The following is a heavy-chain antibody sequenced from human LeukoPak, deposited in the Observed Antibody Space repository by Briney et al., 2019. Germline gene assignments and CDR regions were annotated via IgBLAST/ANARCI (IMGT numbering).Heavy chain of an antibody. CDR1: GFTFSSYA. Sequence: GGSLRLSCAASGFTFSSYAMSWVRQAPGKGLEWVSAISGSGGSTYYADSVKGRFTISRDNSKNTVFLHMNSLRTEDTAVYYCACGSRNYSSFDYWGQGTLVTVSS. J-gene: IGHJ4*02. D-gene: IGHD3-10*01. V-gene: IGHV3-23*01. CDR2: ISGSGGST. CDR3: ACGSRNYSSFDY.